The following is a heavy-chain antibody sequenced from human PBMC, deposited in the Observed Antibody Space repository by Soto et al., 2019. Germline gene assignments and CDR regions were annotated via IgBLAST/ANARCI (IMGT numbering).Heavy chain of an antibody. J-gene: IGHJ3*02. V-gene: IGHV4-34*01. CDR3: ARGPGSSGWYLTRSAFDI. D-gene: IGHD6-19*01. CDR2: INHSGST. Sequence: SETLSLTCAVYVGSFSGYYWSWIRQPPGKGLEWIGEINHSGSTNYNPSLKSRVTISVDTSKNQFSLKLSSVTAADTAVYYCARGPGSSGWYLTRSAFDIWGKGPMVTVSS. CDR1: VGSFSGYY.